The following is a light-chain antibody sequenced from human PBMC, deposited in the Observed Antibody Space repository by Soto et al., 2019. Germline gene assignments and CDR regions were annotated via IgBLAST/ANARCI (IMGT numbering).Light chain of an antibody. CDR1: QSVSSN. Sequence: EIVMTQSPATLSVSPGERATLSCRASQSVSSNLGWYQQRPGQAPRLLIYGASTRATGIPARFSGSGSGTELTLNISSLQSEDSAVYYCQQYNTLSSITFGQGTRLEIK. J-gene: IGKJ5*01. CDR2: GAS. CDR3: QQYNTLSSIT. V-gene: IGKV3-15*01.